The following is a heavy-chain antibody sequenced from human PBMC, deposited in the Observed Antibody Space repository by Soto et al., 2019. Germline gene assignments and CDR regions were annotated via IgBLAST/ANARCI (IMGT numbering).Heavy chain of an antibody. V-gene: IGHV1-69*01. CDR3: ARHVGIEAAGILIGAGGYYYGMDV. CDR2: IIPIFGTA. D-gene: IGHD6-13*01. J-gene: IGHJ6*02. CDR1: GGTFSSYA. Sequence: QVQLVQSGAEVKKPGSSVKVSCKASGGTFSSYAISWVRQAPGHGLEWMGGIIPIFGTANYAQKFQGRVTLTADESTSTAYRELSSLRAEDTAVYYCARHVGIEAAGILIGAGGYYYGMDVWGQGTTVTVSS.